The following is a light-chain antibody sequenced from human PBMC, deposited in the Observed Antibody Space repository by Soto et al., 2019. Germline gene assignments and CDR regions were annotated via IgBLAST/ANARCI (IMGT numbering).Light chain of an antibody. CDR2: GAS. V-gene: IGKV3-20*01. CDR3: QQYGSSPWT. Sequence: SVLTQSPGTLSLSPGERATLSCRASQSVSSSYLAWYQQKPGQAPRLLIYGASSRATGIPDRFSGSGSGTDFTLTLSRLEPEDFAVYYCQQYGSSPWTFGQGTKVEIK. J-gene: IGKJ1*01. CDR1: QSVSSSY.